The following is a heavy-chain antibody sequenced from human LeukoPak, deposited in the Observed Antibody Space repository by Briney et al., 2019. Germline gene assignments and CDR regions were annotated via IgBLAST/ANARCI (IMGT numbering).Heavy chain of an antibody. Sequence: PGGSLRLSCAASGFTFSRFGMHWVRQAPGKGLEWVAVILDDGSNKYYADSVKGRFTISRDNAKNSLYLQMNSLRAEDTAVYYCARADWDTAMIDYWGQGTLVTVSS. CDR2: ILDDGSNK. CDR1: GFTFSRFG. V-gene: IGHV3-30*03. D-gene: IGHD5-18*01. CDR3: ARADWDTAMIDY. J-gene: IGHJ4*02.